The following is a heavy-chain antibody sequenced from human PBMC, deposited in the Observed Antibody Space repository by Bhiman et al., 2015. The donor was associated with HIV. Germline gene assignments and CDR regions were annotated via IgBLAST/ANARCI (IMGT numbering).Heavy chain of an antibody. CDR2: ISWDSGSI. Sequence: EVQLVESGGGLVQPGRSLRLSCAASGFTFDDYAMHWVRQSPGKGLEWVSGISWDSGSIGYADSAKGRFTISRDNGKNSLYLQMNSLRAEDTALYYCAKDMHPSDRSTIFDYWGQGTPGHRLL. V-gene: IGHV3-9*01. D-gene: IGHD2-2*01. CDR3: AKDMHPSDRSTIFDY. J-gene: IGHJ4*02. CDR1: GFTFDDYA.